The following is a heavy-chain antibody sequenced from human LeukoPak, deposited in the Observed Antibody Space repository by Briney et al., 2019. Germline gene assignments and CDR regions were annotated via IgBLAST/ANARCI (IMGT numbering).Heavy chain of an antibody. CDR2: ISGSGGST. J-gene: IGHJ4*02. CDR3: ARGILYPAFYFDY. Sequence: GGSLRHSCAASGFTFSSYAMSWVRQAPGKGLEWVSGISGSGGSTFYADSVKGRFTISRDNSKSTLFLQMNSLRAEDTAVYYCARGILYPAFYFDYWGQGTLVTVSS. V-gene: IGHV3-23*01. D-gene: IGHD3-3*02. CDR1: GFTFSSYA.